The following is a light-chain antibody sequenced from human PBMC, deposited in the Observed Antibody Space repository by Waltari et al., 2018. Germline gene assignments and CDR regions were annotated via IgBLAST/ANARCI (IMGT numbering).Light chain of an antibody. Sequence: QSALTQPPSASGSPGQPVPISCTGTSSDVGGYNYVSWYQQHPGKAPKLIIYEVTKRPSGVPDRFSGSKSGNTASLTVSGLQADDEADYYCNSYAGRNRLGVFGGGTKVTVL. CDR2: EVT. CDR1: SSDVGGYNY. J-gene: IGLJ2*01. CDR3: NSYAGRNRLGV. V-gene: IGLV2-8*01.